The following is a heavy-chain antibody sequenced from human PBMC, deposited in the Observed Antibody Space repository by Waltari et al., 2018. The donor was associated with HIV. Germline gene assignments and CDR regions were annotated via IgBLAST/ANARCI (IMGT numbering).Heavy chain of an antibody. V-gene: IGHV4-59*01. Sequence: QVHLQESGPGLVKPSATLSLTCTVPGGSLSTYYWSWIRQSPGKGLEWIGYIYYRGSTNYNAPLQSRVTISVDTSKNQFSLKLNSVTAADTAVYYCARIKPVGAVAGPFDYWGQGTLVTVSS. CDR2: IYYRGST. CDR3: ARIKPVGAVAGPFDY. CDR1: GGSLSTYY. D-gene: IGHD6-19*01. J-gene: IGHJ4*02.